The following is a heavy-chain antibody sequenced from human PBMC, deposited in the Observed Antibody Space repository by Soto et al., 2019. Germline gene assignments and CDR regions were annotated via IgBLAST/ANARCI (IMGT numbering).Heavy chain of an antibody. CDR1: GGTLRNDA. J-gene: IGHJ4*02. Sequence: ASVKASSTAPGGTLRNDAITWVRRAPGQGLEWMGGIIPIFGSTNYAPKFQGRVTFTADESTGTAYMELTSLRSDDTGIYYCAKGGGDYVSRFFDAWGQGTLVTVSS. D-gene: IGHD4-17*01. V-gene: IGHV1-69*13. CDR2: IIPIFGST. CDR3: AKGGGDYVSRFFDA.